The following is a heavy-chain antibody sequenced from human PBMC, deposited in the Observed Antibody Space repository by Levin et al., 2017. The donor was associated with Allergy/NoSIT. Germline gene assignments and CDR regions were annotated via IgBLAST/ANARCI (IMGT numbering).Heavy chain of an antibody. D-gene: IGHD5-18*01. CDR3: ARESEDTAMAADY. J-gene: IGHJ4*02. CDR1: GGSISSYY. CDR2: IYYSGST. V-gene: IGHV4-59*01. Sequence: SQTLSLTCPVSGGSISSYYWSWIRQPPGKGLEWIGYIYYSGSTNYNPSLKSRVTISVDTSKNQFSLKLSSVTAADTAVYYCARESEDTAMAADYWGQGTLVTVSS.